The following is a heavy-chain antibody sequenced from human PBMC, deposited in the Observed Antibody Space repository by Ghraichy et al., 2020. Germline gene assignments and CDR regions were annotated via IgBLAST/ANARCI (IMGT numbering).Heavy chain of an antibody. Sequence: GGSLRLSCAASGFTFSTYAMSWVRQAPGKGLEWVSAISGSGATTYYADSVKGRFTISRDNSKNTLYLQMNSLRTEDTAVYYCARWSRYMDVWGKGTTVTVSS. D-gene: IGHD2-8*01. CDR2: ISGSGATT. V-gene: IGHV3-23*01. CDR1: GFTFSTYA. CDR3: ARWSRYMDV. J-gene: IGHJ6*04.